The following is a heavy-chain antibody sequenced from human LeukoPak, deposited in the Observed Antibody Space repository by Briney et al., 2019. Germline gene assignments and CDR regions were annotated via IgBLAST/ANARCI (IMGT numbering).Heavy chain of an antibody. CDR3: AKLPVAGLYFDY. Sequence: GGSLRLSCAASGFTFSSYAMTWVRQAPGKGLEWISAISGSGGRTYYVDSEKGRFTISRDNSKNTLYLQMNSLRVEDTAAYYCAKLPVAGLYFDYWGQGTLVTVSS. CDR1: GFTFSSYA. CDR2: ISGSGGRT. D-gene: IGHD6-19*01. V-gene: IGHV3-23*01. J-gene: IGHJ4*02.